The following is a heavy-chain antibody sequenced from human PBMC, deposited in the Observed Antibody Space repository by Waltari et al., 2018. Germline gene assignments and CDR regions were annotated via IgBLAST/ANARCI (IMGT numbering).Heavy chain of an antibody. Sequence: ELQLVESGGGLVQPGGSLRLTCAASGFSVTYSYMNWVRQAPGKGLEGLSGLYSGGDTDYTDSVKGRFTISRDRSKNTLYLQMNSLRTEDTAVYYCARGDGYTKPLDHWGQGTLVTVSS. J-gene: IGHJ4*02. CDR3: ARGDGYTKPLDH. V-gene: IGHV3-53*01. CDR1: GFSVTYSY. D-gene: IGHD5-12*01. CDR2: LYSGGDT.